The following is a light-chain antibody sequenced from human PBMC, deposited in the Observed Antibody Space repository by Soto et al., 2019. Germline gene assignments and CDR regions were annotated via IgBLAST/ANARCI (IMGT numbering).Light chain of an antibody. CDR2: DAS. V-gene: IGKV1-5*01. J-gene: IGKJ2*01. CDR3: QQSFRTPYT. Sequence: DIQLTQSPSTLSASVGERVTITCRASQTVNTWLAWYQHKPGKAPKLLIYDASVLETGVPSRFSGSGSGTEFTLTISGLQPEDFATYYCQQSFRTPYTFGQGTDLEI. CDR1: QTVNTW.